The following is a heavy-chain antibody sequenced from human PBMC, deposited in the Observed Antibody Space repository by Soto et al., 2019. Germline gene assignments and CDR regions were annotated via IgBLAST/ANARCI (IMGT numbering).Heavy chain of an antibody. CDR2: ISYDGSNK. V-gene: IGHV3-30*18. CDR3: AKYPGQLWLKARYYYYYMDV. D-gene: IGHD5-18*01. Sequence: QVQLVESGGGVVQPGRSLRLSCAASGFTFSSYGMHWVRQAPGKGLEWVAVISYDGSNKYYADSVKGRFTISRDNSKNTLYLQINSLGAEDTAVYYCAKYPGQLWLKARYYYYYMDVWGKGTTVTVSS. CDR1: GFTFSSYG. J-gene: IGHJ6*03.